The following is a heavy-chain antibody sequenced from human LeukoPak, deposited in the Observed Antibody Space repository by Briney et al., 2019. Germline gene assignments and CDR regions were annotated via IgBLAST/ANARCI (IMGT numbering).Heavy chain of an antibody. CDR2: IYPGDSDT. V-gene: IGHV5-51*01. CDR3: ARHWYGDYDDYYYGMDV. D-gene: IGHD4-17*01. Sequence: GESLKISCKGSGYSFTSYWIGWVRQMPGKGLEWMGIIYPGDSDTRYSPSFQGQVTISADKSTSTAYLQWSSLKASDTAMYYCARHWYGDYDDYYYGMDVWGQGTTVTVSS. J-gene: IGHJ6*02. CDR1: GYSFTSYW.